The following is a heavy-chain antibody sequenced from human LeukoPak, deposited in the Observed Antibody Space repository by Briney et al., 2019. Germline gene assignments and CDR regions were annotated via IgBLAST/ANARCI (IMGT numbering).Heavy chain of an antibody. CDR3: ARPVDRYSYGYGDY. Sequence: GGSLRLSCAASGFTFSSYAMHWVRQAPGKGLEWVAVISYDGSNKYYADSVKGRFAISRDNSKNTLYLQMNSLRAEDAAVYYCARPVDRYSYGYGDYWGQGTLVTVSS. D-gene: IGHD5-18*01. CDR2: ISYDGSNK. J-gene: IGHJ4*02. CDR1: GFTFSSYA. V-gene: IGHV3-30*09.